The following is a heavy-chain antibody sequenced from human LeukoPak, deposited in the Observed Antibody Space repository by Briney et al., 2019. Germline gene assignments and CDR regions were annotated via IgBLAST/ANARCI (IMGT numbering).Heavy chain of an antibody. CDR2: INAGNGNT. CDR1: GYTFTSYA. D-gene: IGHD6-19*01. CDR3: ARARSRSGWYYLDY. Sequence: ASVKVSCKASGYTFTSYAMHWVRQAPGQRLEWMGWINAGNGNTKYSQKFQGRVTITRDTSASTAYMELSSLRSEDTAVYYCARARSRSGWYYLDYWGQGTLVTVSS. V-gene: IGHV1-3*01. J-gene: IGHJ4*02.